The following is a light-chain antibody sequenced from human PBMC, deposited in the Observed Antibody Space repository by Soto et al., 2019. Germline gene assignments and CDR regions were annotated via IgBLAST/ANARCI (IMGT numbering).Light chain of an antibody. CDR2: GAS. J-gene: IGKJ4*01. CDR1: QSVSSSY. Sequence: EIVMTQFPATLSVSPGERATLSCRASQSVSSSYLAWYQQKPGQAPRLLIYGASSRATGIPDRFSGSGSGTDFTLTISSLEPEDFAVYYCQQYNNWPRLTFGQGTKVDIK. CDR3: QQYNNWPRLT. V-gene: IGKV3D-15*01.